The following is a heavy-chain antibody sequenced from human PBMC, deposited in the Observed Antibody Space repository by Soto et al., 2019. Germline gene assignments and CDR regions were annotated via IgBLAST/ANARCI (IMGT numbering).Heavy chain of an antibody. CDR1: GYTFTRYG. J-gene: IGHJ6*02. Sequence: QGQLVQSEAEVKKPGASVKVSCKASGYTFTRYGISWVRQAPGQGLEWMGWISGYNGDTNYAQKFQDRVSMTIDTSTGTAYMELRSLTSDDAAVYYCAKNGQPPYYYDGLDVWGQGTKVTVSS. CDR2: ISGYNGDT. D-gene: IGHD2-8*01. CDR3: AKNGQPPYYYDGLDV. V-gene: IGHV1-18*01.